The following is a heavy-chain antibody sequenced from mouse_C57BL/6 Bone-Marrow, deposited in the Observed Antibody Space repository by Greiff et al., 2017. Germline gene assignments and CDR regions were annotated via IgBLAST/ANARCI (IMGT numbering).Heavy chain of an antibody. J-gene: IGHJ2*01. CDR2: IYPGSGNT. CDR1: GYSFTSYY. CDR3: ARRNYNDFDY. D-gene: IGHD1-3*01. V-gene: IGHV1-66*01. Sequence: QVQLKESGPELVKPGASVKISCKASGYSFTSYYIHWVKQRPGQGLEWIGWIYPGSGNTKYNEKFKGKATLTADTSSSTAYMQLSSLTSEDSAVYYCARRNYNDFDYWGQGTTLTVSS.